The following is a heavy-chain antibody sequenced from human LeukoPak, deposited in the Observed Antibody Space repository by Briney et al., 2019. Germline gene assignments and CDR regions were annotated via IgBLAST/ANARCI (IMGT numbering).Heavy chain of an antibody. J-gene: IGHJ6*02. CDR2: NSSSGGTI. V-gene: IGHV3-48*03. Sequence: GGSLRLSCAASGFTFSSYEMNWVRQAPGKGLEWVSYNSSSGGTIYYADSVKGRFTISRDNAKNSLYLQMISLRAEDTAVYYCARAVLYYYYGMDVWGQGTTVTVSS. CDR1: GFTFSSYE. CDR3: ARAVLYYYYGMDV.